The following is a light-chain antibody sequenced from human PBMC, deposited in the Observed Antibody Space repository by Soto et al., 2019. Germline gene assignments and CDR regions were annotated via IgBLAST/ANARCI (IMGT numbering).Light chain of an antibody. J-gene: IGLJ2*01. V-gene: IGLV2-18*02. CDR3: SSFTSSSTLI. CDR2: EVS. CDR1: SGDVGSYNR. Sequence: QSALTRPPSVSGSPGQSVTISCTGTSGDVGSYNRVSWYQQPPGTAPKLMIYEVSNRPSGVPDRFSGSKSGNTASLTISGLQAEDEADYYCSSFTSSSTLIFGGGTKLTVL.